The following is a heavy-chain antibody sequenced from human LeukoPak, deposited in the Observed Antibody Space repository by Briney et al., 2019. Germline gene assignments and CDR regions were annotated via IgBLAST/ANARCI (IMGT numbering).Heavy chain of an antibody. CDR2: IVVGSGNT. CDR3: AVHPGYSSWTAHRGILDY. V-gene: IGHV1-58*01. Sequence: SVKVSCKASGFTFTSSAVQWVRQARGQRLEWIGWIVVGSGNTNYAQKFQERVTITRDMSTRTAYMELSSLRSEDTAVYYCAVHPGYSSWTAHRGILDYWGQGTLVTVSS. CDR1: GFTFTSSA. J-gene: IGHJ4*02. D-gene: IGHD6-13*01.